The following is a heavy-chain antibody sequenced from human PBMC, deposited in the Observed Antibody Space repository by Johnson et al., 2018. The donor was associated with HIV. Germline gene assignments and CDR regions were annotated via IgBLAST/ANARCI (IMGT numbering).Heavy chain of an antibody. CDR2: IYSGSNT. CDR1: GFAVSSNY. Sequence: VQLVESGGGLIQPGGSLRLSCAASGFAVSSNYMSWVRQAPGKGLEWVSVIYSGSNTYYADSVKGRFTISRDNSKNTLYLQMNSRRAEDTAVYYCARGMYGDAFDIWGQGTMVTVSS. D-gene: IGHD2-8*01. J-gene: IGHJ3*02. CDR3: ARGMYGDAFDI. V-gene: IGHV3-53*01.